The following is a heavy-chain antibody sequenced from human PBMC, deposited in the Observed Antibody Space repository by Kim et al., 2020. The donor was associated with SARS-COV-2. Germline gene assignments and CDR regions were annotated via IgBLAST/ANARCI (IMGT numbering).Heavy chain of an antibody. CDR3: ARALRGLKPSAIDY. V-gene: IGHV1-18*01. J-gene: IGHJ4*02. D-gene: IGHD4-17*01. Sequence: AQQLQGRVTMTPDTATSTAYMELRSLRADDTAVYYCARALRGLKPSAIDYWGQGTLVTVSS.